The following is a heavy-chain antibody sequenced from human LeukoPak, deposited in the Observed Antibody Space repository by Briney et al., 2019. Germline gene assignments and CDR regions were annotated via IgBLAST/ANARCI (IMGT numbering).Heavy chain of an antibody. CDR1: GFAFSSYW. D-gene: IGHD3-16*01. J-gene: IGHJ5*02. V-gene: IGHV4-59*10. CDR3: SRGGADDL. CDR2: IFTSGST. Sequence: GSLRLSCVASGFAFSSYWMSWVRQAPGKGLEWIGRIFTSGSTSYNPSLKSRVTMSLDTSKNQFSLKLSSVTAADTAVYFCSRGGADDLWGQGTLVTVSS.